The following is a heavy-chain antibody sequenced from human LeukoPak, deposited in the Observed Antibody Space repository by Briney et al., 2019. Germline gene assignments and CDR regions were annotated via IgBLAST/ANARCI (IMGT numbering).Heavy chain of an antibody. Sequence: SQTLSLTCTVSGGFISSGDYYWSWIRQPPGKGLEWIGYIYYSGSTYYNPSLKSRVTISVDTSKNQFSLKLSSVTAADTAVYYCARVEREGYYYYYYYMDVWGKGTTVTVSS. J-gene: IGHJ6*03. CDR3: ARVEREGYYYYYYYMDV. CDR2: IYYSGST. D-gene: IGHD1-1*01. CDR1: GGFISSGDYY. V-gene: IGHV4-30-4*01.